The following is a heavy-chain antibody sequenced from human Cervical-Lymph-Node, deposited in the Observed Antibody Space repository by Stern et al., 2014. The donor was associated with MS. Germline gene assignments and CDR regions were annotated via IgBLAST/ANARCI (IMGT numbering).Heavy chain of an antibody. CDR1: GFSFSNHV. J-gene: IGHJ4*02. V-gene: IGHV3-33*01. CDR3: AREAWLHGYNFDY. Sequence: VQLVESGGGAVQPGRSLTLSCSASGFSFSNHVMHWVHQAPGKGPEWVASIWHDGSYRFYGDSVKGRFTVSRDNSKNTLNLQMNYLEAKDTAVYYCAREAWLHGYNFDYWGQGTLVTVSS. D-gene: IGHD5-24*01. CDR2: IWHDGSYR.